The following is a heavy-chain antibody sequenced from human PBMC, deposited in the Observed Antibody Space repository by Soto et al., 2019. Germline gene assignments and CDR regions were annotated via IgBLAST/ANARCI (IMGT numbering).Heavy chain of an antibody. J-gene: IGHJ4*02. Sequence: QVQLVQSGAEVRKPGSSVKVSCKASGGNFNDYAITWVRQAPGQGLEWMGGIIPIFATANYAQRFQGRVTITADKSTSTSYLELGRLTSEDTAVYYCARMGGGGGGGGCGGGEVDPLFAYWGQGTLVTVSS. V-gene: IGHV1-69*06. CDR3: ARMGGGGGGGGCGGGEVDPLFAY. D-gene: IGHD3-16*01. CDR2: IIPIFATA. CDR1: GGNFNDYA.